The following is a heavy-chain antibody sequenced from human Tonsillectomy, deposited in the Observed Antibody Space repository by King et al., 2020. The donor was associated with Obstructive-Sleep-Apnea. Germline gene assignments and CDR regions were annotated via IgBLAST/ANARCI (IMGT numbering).Heavy chain of an antibody. CDR2: ISYDGSSK. J-gene: IGHJ4*02. D-gene: IGHD2-21*02. V-gene: IGHV3-30-3*01. CDR3: AKDPYHIMEVTARRSPYFDY. CDR1: GFTFSSYA. Sequence: QLVQSGGGVVQPGRSLRLSCAASGFTFSSYAMHWVRQAPGKGLEWVALISYDGSSKYYADSVKGRFTISRDNSKNTLYLQMNSLRAEDTAVYYCAKDPYHIMEVTARRSPYFDYWGQGTLVTVSS.